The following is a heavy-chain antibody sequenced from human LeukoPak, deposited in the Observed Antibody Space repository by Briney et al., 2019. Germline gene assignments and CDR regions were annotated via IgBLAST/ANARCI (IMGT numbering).Heavy chain of an antibody. CDR1: GYTFTVYY. CDR3: ARVGIAAPYFDY. Sequence: ASVTVSCKASGYTFTVYYMHWVRQAPGQGLEWMGWINPNSGGTNYAQKFQGRVTMTRDTSISTAYMELSRLRSDDTAVYYCARVGIAAPYFDYWGQGTLVTVSS. V-gene: IGHV1-2*02. CDR2: INPNSGGT. D-gene: IGHD6-13*01. J-gene: IGHJ4*02.